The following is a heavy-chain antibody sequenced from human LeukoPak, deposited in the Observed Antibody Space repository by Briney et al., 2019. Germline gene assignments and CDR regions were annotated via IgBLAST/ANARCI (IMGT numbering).Heavy chain of an antibody. Sequence: GGSLRLSCAASGFTFSSYAMTWVRQAPGKGLEWASAISGSGGSTYYADSVKGRFTISRDNSKNTLYLQMNSPRADDTAVYYCARRFSSSWSDYFDYWGQGTLVTVSS. V-gene: IGHV3-23*01. CDR2: ISGSGGST. CDR1: GFTFSSYA. J-gene: IGHJ4*02. CDR3: ARRFSSSWSDYFDY. D-gene: IGHD6-13*01.